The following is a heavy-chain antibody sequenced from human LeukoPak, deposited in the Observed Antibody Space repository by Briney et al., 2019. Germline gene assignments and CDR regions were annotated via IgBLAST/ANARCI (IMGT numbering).Heavy chain of an antibody. V-gene: IGHV4-39*01. Sequence: PSETLSLTCTVSGGSISSSSYYWGWIRQPPGKRLEWIGSIYYSGSTYYNPSLKSRVPISVETSKNQFSLKLSSVTAADTAVYYCARYATWFDPWGQGTLVTVSS. CDR3: ARYATWFDP. J-gene: IGHJ5*02. CDR2: IYYSGST. CDR1: GGSISSSSYY.